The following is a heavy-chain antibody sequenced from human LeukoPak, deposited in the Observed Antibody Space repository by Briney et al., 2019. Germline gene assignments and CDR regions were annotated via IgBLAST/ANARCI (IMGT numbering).Heavy chain of an antibody. J-gene: IGHJ5*02. CDR2: INHSGST. Sequence: PSETLSLTCAVYGGSFSGYYWSWLRQPPGKGLEWIGEINHSGSTNYNPSLKSRVTISVDTSKNQFSLKLSSVTAADTAVYYCARGPSGYFWFNWFDPWGQGTLVTVSS. CDR1: GGSFSGYY. D-gene: IGHD3-3*01. V-gene: IGHV4-34*01. CDR3: ARGPSGYFWFNWFDP.